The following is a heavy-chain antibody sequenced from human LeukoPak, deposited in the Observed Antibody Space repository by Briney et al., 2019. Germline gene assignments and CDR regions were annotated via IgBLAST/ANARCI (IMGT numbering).Heavy chain of an antibody. CDR2: INHSGST. J-gene: IGHJ6*02. V-gene: IGHV4-34*01. CDR3: AGARKYYYYGMDV. CDR1: GGSFSGYY. Sequence: SETLSLTCAVYGGSFSGYYWSWIRQPPGKGLEWIGEINHSGSTNYNPSLKSRVTISVDTSKNQFSLKLSSVTAADTAVYYCAGARKYYYYGMDVWGQGTTVTVSS.